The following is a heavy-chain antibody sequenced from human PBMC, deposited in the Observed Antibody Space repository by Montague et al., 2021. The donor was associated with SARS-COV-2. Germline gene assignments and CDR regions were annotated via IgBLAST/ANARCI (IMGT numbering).Heavy chain of an antibody. D-gene: IGHD4-17*01. CDR1: GGSIRTSSYY. CDR2: IYYSGST. J-gene: IGHJ3*02. V-gene: IGHV4-39*01. CDR3: AMRGGALDAFDI. Sequence: SETLSLICTVSGGSIRTSSYYWGWIRQPPGKGLDWIGSIYYSGSTYYNPSLKSRVTISVDTSKNQFSLKPSSVTAADTAVYYCAMRGGALDAFDIWGQGTMVIVSS.